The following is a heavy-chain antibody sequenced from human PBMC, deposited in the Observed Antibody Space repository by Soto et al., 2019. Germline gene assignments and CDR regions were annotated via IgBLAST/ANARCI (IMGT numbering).Heavy chain of an antibody. D-gene: IGHD3-3*01. CDR1: GYTFTSYG. J-gene: IGHJ6*02. Sequence: ASVKVSCKASGYTFTSYGISWVRQAPGQGLEWMGWISAYNGNTNYAQKLQGRVTMTTDTSTSTAYMELRSLRSDDTAVYYCARDQREYYDCWSGYPDYGMDVWGQGTTVTVSS. CDR3: ARDQREYYDCWSGYPDYGMDV. V-gene: IGHV1-18*01. CDR2: ISAYNGNT.